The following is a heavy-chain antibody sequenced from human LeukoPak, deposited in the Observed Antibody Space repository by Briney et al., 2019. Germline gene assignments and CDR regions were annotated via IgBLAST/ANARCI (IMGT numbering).Heavy chain of an antibody. J-gene: IGHJ5*02. CDR2: INAGNGNT. CDR3: ARGKNYDILTGYYRGWFDP. CDR1: GYTFTSYA. V-gene: IGHV1-3*01. D-gene: IGHD3-9*01. Sequence: ASVKVSCKASGYTFTSYAMHWVRQAPGQRLEWMGWINAGNGNTKYSQKFQGRVTTTRDTSASTAYMELSSLRSEDTAVYYCARGKNYDILTGYYRGWFDPWGQGTLVTVSS.